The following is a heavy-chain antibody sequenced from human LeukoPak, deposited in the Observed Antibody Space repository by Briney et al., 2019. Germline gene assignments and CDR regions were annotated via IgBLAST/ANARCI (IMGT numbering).Heavy chain of an antibody. CDR3: ARAGYSSGWYLDY. Sequence: SETLSLTCAVSGGSISSDYWSWIRQPPGKGLEWIGYIYYSGSTNYNPSLKSRVTISLDTSKIQFSLRLSSVTAADTAVYYCARAGYSSGWYLDYWGQGTLVTVSS. CDR1: GGSISSDY. J-gene: IGHJ4*02. CDR2: IYYSGST. V-gene: IGHV4-59*08. D-gene: IGHD6-19*01.